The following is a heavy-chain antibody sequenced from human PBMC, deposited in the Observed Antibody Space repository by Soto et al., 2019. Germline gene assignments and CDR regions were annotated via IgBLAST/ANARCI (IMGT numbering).Heavy chain of an antibody. CDR1: GFTFSSYW. CDR2: IKQDGSEK. D-gene: IGHD1-20*01. V-gene: IGHV3-7*01. CDR3: ARPRITGTFRFDY. Sequence: GGSLRLSCAASGFTFSSYWMSWVRQAPGKGLEWVANIKQDGSEKYYVDSVKGRFTISRDNAKNSLYLQMNSLRAEDTAVYYCARPRITGTFRFDYWGQGTLVTVSS. J-gene: IGHJ4*02.